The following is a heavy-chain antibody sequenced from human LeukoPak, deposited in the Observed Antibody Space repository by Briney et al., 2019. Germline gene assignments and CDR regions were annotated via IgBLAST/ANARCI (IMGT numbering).Heavy chain of an antibody. CDR2: ISGSGGST. CDR3: ASTLWSLGFGELLKAFVI. CDR1: GFTFSSYA. D-gene: IGHD3-10*01. Sequence: GGSLRLSCAASGFTFSSYAMSWVRQAPGKGLEWVSAISGSGGSTYYADSVKGRFTISRDNSKNTLYLQMNSLRAEDTAVYYCASTLWSLGFGELLKAFVIWGQGTMVTVSS. V-gene: IGHV3-23*01. J-gene: IGHJ3*02.